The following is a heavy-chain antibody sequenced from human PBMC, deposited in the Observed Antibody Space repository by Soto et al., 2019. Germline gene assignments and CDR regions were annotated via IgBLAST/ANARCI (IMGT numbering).Heavy chain of an antibody. V-gene: IGHV4-59*01. CDR2: IYYSGST. Sequence: SETLSLTCTVSGGSISSYYWSWIRQPPGKGLEWIGYIYYSGSTNYNPSLKSRVTISVDTSKNQFSLKLSSVTAADTAVYYCARGGTIFGVGLGWFDPWGQGTLVTVSS. D-gene: IGHD3-3*01. CDR1: GGSISSYY. CDR3: ARGGTIFGVGLGWFDP. J-gene: IGHJ5*02.